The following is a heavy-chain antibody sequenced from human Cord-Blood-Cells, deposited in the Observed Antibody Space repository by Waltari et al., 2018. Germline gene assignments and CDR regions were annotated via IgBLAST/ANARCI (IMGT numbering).Heavy chain of an antibody. D-gene: IGHD6-6*01. CDR2: INHSGST. V-gene: IGHV4-34*01. CDR3: ARATIAARPAFDI. J-gene: IGHJ3*02. CDR1: GGSFSGYY. Sequence: QVQLQQWGAGLLKPSETLSLTCAVYGGSFSGYYWSWIRQPPGKVLEWIGEINHSGSTNYNPSLKSRVTISVDTSKNQFSLKLSSVTAADTAVYYCARATIAARPAFDIWGQGTMVTVSS.